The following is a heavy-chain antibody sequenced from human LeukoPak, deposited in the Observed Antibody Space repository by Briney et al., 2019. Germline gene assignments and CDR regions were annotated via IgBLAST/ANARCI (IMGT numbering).Heavy chain of an antibody. V-gene: IGHV4-59*12. CDR1: GGSISGYY. J-gene: IGHJ4*02. CDR2: IYYSGNT. CDR3: ARKEASSRSFDF. D-gene: IGHD6-13*01. Sequence: SETLSLTCTVSGGSISGYYWSWIRQPPGKGLEWIGYIYYSGNTNYNPSLKSRLTMSVDTSKNQFSLTLSSVPAADTAVYYCARKEASSRSFDFWGQGTLVTVSS.